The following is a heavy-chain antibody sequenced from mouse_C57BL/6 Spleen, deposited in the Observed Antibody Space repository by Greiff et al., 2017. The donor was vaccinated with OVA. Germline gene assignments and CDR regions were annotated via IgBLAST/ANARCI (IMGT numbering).Heavy chain of an antibody. D-gene: IGHD1-1*01. J-gene: IGHJ3*01. Sequence: QVQLQQPGAELVMPGASVKLSCKASGYTFTSYWMHWVKQRPGQGLEWIGELDPSDSYTNYNQKFKGKSTLTVDKSSSTAYMQLNSLTSEDSAVYYCARGEDYYGSSWFAYWGQGTLVTVSA. CDR2: LDPSDSYT. CDR3: ARGEDYYGSSWFAY. CDR1: GYTFTSYW. V-gene: IGHV1-69*01.